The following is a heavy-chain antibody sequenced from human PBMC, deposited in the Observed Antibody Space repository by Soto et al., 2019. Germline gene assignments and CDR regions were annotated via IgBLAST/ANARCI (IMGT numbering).Heavy chain of an antibody. D-gene: IGHD6-19*01. Sequence: PSETLSLTCTVSGGSISSGDYYWSCIRQPPGKGMEWIGYIYYSGSTYYNPSLKRRVTISVDTSKNQFSLKLSSVTAADTAVYYCARPAAGHTNAFDIWGQGTMVTVSS. V-gene: IGHV4-30-4*01. CDR3: ARPAAGHTNAFDI. CDR2: IYYSGST. CDR1: GGSISSGDYY. J-gene: IGHJ3*02.